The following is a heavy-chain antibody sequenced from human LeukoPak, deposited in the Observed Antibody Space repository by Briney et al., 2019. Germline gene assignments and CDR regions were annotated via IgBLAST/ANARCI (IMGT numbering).Heavy chain of an antibody. Sequence: GGSLRLSCEASEFIFRSCAMSWVRQAPGKGLEWVSVISDSSGSTTYYADSVKGRFTISRDNSKNTVYLEMNSLRAEDSAVYYCARSTSAIYYYGLDVWGQGTTVTVSS. J-gene: IGHJ6*02. CDR3: ARSTSAIYYYGLDV. CDR2: ISDSSGSTT. V-gene: IGHV3-23*01. D-gene: IGHD2-2*01. CDR1: EFIFRSCA.